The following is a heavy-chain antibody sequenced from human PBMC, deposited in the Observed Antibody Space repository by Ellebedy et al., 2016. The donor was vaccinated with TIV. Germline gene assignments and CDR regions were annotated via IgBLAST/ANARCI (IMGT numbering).Heavy chain of an antibody. Sequence: MPSETLSLTCTVSGDSISSSNWWTWVRQPPGQGLEWIGEITHSGGAKYNPSLKSRVTMSVDTSKNQFSLKLTSMTAADTAVYYCGRTAIGVTRGFDSWGRGTLVTVSS. CDR3: GRTAIGVTRGFDS. V-gene: IGHV4-4*02. D-gene: IGHD3-3*01. CDR1: GDSISSSNW. CDR2: ITHSGGA. J-gene: IGHJ4*02.